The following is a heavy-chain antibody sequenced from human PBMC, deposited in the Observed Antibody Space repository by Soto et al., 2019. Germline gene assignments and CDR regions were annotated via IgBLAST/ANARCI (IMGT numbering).Heavy chain of an antibody. CDR3: AKKVNSGSGSQYFDY. CDR1: GGSFSGYY. D-gene: IGHD3-10*01. Sequence: PSETLSLTCAVYGGSFSGYYWSWVRQAPGKGLEWVSGFRGSGDDGTTYYADSVKGRFTISRDNSKNMLFLQMNSLRAEDTAIYYCAKKVNSGSGSQYFDYWGQGTLVTVSS. V-gene: IGHV3-23*01. J-gene: IGHJ4*02. CDR2: FRGSGDDGTT.